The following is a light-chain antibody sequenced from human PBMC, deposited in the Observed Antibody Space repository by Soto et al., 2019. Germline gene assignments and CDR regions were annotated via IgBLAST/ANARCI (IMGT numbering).Light chain of an antibody. V-gene: IGKV1-8*01. J-gene: IGKJ4*01. CDR3: QQYYSYPLT. CDR1: QGISSY. Sequence: AIRMTPSPSSFSASTGDRVTITCRASQGISSYLAWYQQKPGKAPKLLIYAASTLQSGVPSRFSGSGSGTDFTLTISCLQSEDFATYFCQQYYSYPLTCGGGTKVEI. CDR2: AAS.